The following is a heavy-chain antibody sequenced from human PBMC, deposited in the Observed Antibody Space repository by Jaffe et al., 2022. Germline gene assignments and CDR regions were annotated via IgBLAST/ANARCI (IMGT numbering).Heavy chain of an antibody. V-gene: IGHV5-51*03. CDR2: IYPDDSDT. CDR3: ARVLYAALRYCRGGRCYGTNFDN. CDR1: GYDFTNYW. D-gene: IGHD2-15*01. Sequence: EVQLVQSGAEVKKPGESLKISCKASGYDFTNYWIGWVRQMPGKGLEWMGIIYPDDSDTRYSPSFQGQVTISAGKSISTAYLQWSSLKVSDTAMYYCARVLYAALRYCRGGRCYGTNFDNWGQGTLVTVSS. J-gene: IGHJ4*02.